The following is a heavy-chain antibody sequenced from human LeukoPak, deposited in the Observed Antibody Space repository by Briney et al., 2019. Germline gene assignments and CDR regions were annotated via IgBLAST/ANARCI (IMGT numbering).Heavy chain of an antibody. CDR2: INCDGGST. D-gene: IGHD3-9*01. J-gene: IGHJ4*02. Sequence: ASVKVSCQASGYTFTSGYIHWVRQAPGQGLEWMGMINCDGGSTDYPQKFQGRVPMTTDTSTSTVYMELSSLTSEDMAVFYCGRHLSGYPPGGIDYWGQGTLVIVSS. CDR1: GYTFTSGY. V-gene: IGHV1-46*01. CDR3: GRHLSGYPPGGIDY.